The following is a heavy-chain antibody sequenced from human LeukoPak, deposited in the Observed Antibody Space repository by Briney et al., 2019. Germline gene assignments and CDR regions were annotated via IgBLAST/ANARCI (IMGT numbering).Heavy chain of an antibody. V-gene: IGHV1-69*13. CDR3: ARDTL. CDR2: IIPIFGTA. Sequence: VATVKVSCKVSGYTLTELSMHWVRQAPGQGLEWMGGIIPIFGTANYAQKFQGRVTITADESTSTAYMELSSLRSEDTAVYYCARDTLWGQGTTVTVSS. J-gene: IGHJ6*02. CDR1: GYTLTELS.